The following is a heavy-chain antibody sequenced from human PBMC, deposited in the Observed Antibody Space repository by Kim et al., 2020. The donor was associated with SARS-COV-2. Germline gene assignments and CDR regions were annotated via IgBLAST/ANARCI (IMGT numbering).Heavy chain of an antibody. CDR1: GFTLSSFA. Sequence: GGSLRLSCAASGFTLSSFAMSWVRQAPGKGLEWVSAISDSGDSTYYADPVKGRFTVSRDNSKNTLFLQMNSLRAEDTAVYYCAKDFGYCSSTRCYPPYGMDVWGQGTTVIVSS. CDR3: AKDFGYCSSTRCYPPYGMDV. D-gene: IGHD2-2*03. CDR2: ISDSGDST. V-gene: IGHV3-23*01. J-gene: IGHJ6*02.